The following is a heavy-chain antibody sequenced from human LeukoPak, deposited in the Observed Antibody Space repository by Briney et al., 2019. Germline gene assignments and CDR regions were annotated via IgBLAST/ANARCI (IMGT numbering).Heavy chain of an antibody. CDR3: ARGSYGDYFDY. CDR1: GGSISSYY. V-gene: IGHV4-59*01. J-gene: IGHJ4*02. D-gene: IGHD5-18*01. CDR2: IYYSGST. Sequence: SETLSLTCTVSGGSISSYYWSWIRQPPGKGLEWIGYIYYSGSTNCNPSLKSRVTISVDTSKNQFSLKLSSVTAADTAVYYCARGSYGDYFDYWGQGTLVTVSS.